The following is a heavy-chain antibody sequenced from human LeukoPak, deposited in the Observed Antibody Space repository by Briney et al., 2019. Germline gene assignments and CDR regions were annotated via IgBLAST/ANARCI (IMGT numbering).Heavy chain of an antibody. J-gene: IGHJ5*02. CDR2: TYYRSKWYN. D-gene: IGHD2-2*01. CDR3: ARSPLDYSSSTSCYNNWFDP. V-gene: IGHV6-1*01. CDR1: GDSVSSNSAA. Sequence: SQTLSLTCAISGDSVSSNSAAWNWIRQSPSRGLEWLGRTYYRSKWYNDYAVSVKSRITINPDTSKNQFSLQLNSVTPEDTAVYHCARSPLDYSSSTSCYNNWFDPWGQGTLVTVSS.